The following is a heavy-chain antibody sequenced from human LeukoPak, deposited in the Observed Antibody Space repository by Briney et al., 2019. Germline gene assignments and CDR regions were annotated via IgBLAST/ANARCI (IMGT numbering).Heavy chain of an antibody. CDR1: GFTFSSYS. J-gene: IGHJ3*02. D-gene: IGHD2-2*01. CDR2: IRSRSSTI. V-gene: IGHV3-48*02. Sequence: GGSLRLSCAASGFTFSSYSMNWVRQAPGKGLEWVSYIRSRSSTIYYADSVKGRFTISRDNAKNSLYLQMNSLRDEDTAVYYCARDRGIVVVPAAMGAFDIWGQGTMVTVSS. CDR3: ARDRGIVVVPAAMGAFDI.